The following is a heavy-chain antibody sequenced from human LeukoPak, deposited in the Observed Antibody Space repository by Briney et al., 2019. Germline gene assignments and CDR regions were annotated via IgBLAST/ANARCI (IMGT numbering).Heavy chain of an antibody. D-gene: IGHD6-13*01. CDR1: GGSFSGYY. J-gene: IGHJ4*02. V-gene: IGHV4-34*01. Sequence: PSETLSLTCAVYGGSFSGYYWSWIRQPPGKGLEWIGEINHSGSTNYNPSLKSRVTISVDTSKSQFSLKLSSVTAADTAVYYCAREGDWYSSTAAFDYWGQGTLVTVSS. CDR3: AREGDWYSSTAAFDY. CDR2: INHSGST.